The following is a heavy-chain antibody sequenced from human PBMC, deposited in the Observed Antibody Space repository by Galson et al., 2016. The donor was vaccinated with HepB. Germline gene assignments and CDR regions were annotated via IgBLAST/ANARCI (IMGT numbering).Heavy chain of an antibody. CDR3: ARTPLGVPSTDY. V-gene: IGHV1-8*01. J-gene: IGHJ4*02. CDR2: LNPNSGNT. CDR1: GYTFTSYD. Sequence: SVKVSCKASGYTFTSYDFNWVRQATGQGLEWMGWLNPNSGNTGIIQKFQGRLTMTRDTSISTAYMELSSLTSEDTAIYFCARTPLGVPSTDYWGQGTLVTVSS. D-gene: IGHD3-16*01.